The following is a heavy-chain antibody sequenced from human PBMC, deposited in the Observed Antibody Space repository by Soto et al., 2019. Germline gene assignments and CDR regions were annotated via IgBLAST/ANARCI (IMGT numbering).Heavy chain of an antibody. CDR3: VQTTGWPGFDF. D-gene: IGHD6-19*01. CDR2: IYGGGTT. V-gene: IGHV3-53*01. CDR1: GFAVSSKY. J-gene: IGHJ4*02. Sequence: EVQLVESGGGLIQPGGSLRLSCAASGFAVSSKYMTWVRQAPGKGLEWVSVIYGGGTTYYADSVKGRFTISRDTSKNTLYLQMNSLRAEDTAVDYRVQTTGWPGFDFWGQGTLVTVSS.